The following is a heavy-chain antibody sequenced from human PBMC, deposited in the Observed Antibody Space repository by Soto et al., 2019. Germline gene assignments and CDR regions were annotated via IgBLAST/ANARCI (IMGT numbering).Heavy chain of an antibody. Sequence: QVQLVQSGADLKKPGASVKVSCKVSGYTLTKLSVHWVRQAPGKGLEWMGGFDPEDGETIYAQKFQGRVNMTEDTSTETAYLELSGLRSEETAVYYCATEQVFGIAGPFDYWGQGTVVTVSS. D-gene: IGHD6-13*01. V-gene: IGHV1-24*01. CDR1: GYTLTKLS. CDR2: FDPEDGET. CDR3: ATEQVFGIAGPFDY. J-gene: IGHJ4*02.